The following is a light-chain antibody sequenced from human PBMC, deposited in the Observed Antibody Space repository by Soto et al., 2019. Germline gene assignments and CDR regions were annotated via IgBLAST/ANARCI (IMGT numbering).Light chain of an antibody. V-gene: IGKV1-33*01. J-gene: IGKJ4*01. CDR3: QQYDNLPL. CDR2: DAS. Sequence: DIVMTQSPYALAVSLCERATINCNSSQSVLSSSNNNNYLAWYQQKPGKAPKLLIYDASNLETGVPSRFSGSASGTDFTFTISSLKPEDIATYYCQQYDNLPLFGGGTKVDIK. CDR1: QSVLSSSNNNNY.